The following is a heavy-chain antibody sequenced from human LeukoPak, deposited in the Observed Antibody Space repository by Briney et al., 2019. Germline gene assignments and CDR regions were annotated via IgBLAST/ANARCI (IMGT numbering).Heavy chain of an antibody. D-gene: IGHD1-26*01. CDR2: INPNSGGT. J-gene: IGHJ5*02. CDR3: ARDLMGAYNWFDP. CDR1: GYTFTGYY. V-gene: IGHV1-2*02. Sequence: VASVKVSCKASGYTFTGYYMHWVRQAPGQGLEWMGWINPNSGGTNYAQKFQGRVTMTRDTSISTAYMELSRLRSEDTAVYYCARDLMGAYNWFDPWGQGTLVTVSS.